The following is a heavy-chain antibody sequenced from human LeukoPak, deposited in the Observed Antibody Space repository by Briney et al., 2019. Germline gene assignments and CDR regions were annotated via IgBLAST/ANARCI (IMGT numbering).Heavy chain of an antibody. CDR1: GYTFTSYY. V-gene: IGHV1-46*01. J-gene: IGHJ5*02. Sequence: ASVKVSCKASGYTFTSYYIHWVRQAPEQGLEWMGIINPGGGSTSYAQKFQDRVTMTRDTATSTVQMELSSLRSEDTAVYYCAKDLRWDHPGFDPWGQGTLVIVSS. CDR2: INPGGGST. CDR3: AKDLRWDHPGFDP. D-gene: IGHD4-23*01.